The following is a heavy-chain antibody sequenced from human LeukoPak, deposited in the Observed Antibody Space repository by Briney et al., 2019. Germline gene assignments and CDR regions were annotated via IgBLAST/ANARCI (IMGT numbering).Heavy chain of an antibody. Sequence: GGSLRLSCAASGFSFSSYAMSWVRQAPGKGLVWVSSISSRSGYIYYADSVKGRFTISRDNAKNSLYLQMNSLRAEDTATYYCARNEGSQLRTGMSIWGQGTTVTVSS. V-gene: IGHV3-21*01. J-gene: IGHJ6*02. CDR2: ISSRSGYI. D-gene: IGHD1-14*01. CDR1: GFSFSSYA. CDR3: ARNEGSQLRTGMSI.